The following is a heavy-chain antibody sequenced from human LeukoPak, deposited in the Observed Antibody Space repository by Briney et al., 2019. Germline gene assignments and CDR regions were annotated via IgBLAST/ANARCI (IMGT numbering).Heavy chain of an antibody. J-gene: IGHJ4*02. CDR1: GFTFSNDW. D-gene: IGHD1-1*01. V-gene: IGHV3-15*01. CDR3: TTDPPGASDY. Sequence: GGSLRLSCAASGFTFSNDWMGWVRQAPGKGLEWVGRIRRQIDGGTTDYAAPVKGRFTISRDDLKNMLYLQMNSLKIEDTAVYYCTTDPPGASDYWGQGTLVTV. CDR2: IRRQIDGGTT.